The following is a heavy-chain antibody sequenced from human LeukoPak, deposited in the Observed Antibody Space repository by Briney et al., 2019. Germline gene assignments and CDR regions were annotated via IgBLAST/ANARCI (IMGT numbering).Heavy chain of an antibody. J-gene: IGHJ4*02. Sequence: PSGTLSLTCAVSGGSISSNNWWGWVRQPPGKGLKWIGEIYHSGSPNYNPSLKSRVTISVDKSRNHFSLNLSSVTAADTAVYYCARVNINNWHSCDYWGQGTLVTVSS. V-gene: IGHV4-4*02. CDR1: GGSISSNNW. D-gene: IGHD1-1*01. CDR2: IYHSGSP. CDR3: ARVNINNWHSCDY.